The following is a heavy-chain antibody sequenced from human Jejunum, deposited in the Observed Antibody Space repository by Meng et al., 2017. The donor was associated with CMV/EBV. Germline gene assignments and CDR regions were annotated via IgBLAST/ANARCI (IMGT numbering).Heavy chain of an antibody. J-gene: IGHJ4*02. Sequence: KLSCKASGYTSTDVIHWVRQAPGQRLEWMGYIIAGNGNTKYSPKFQGRVTITRDTSASTAYMELSRLRSEDTAVYYCSTSGNYLDFWGQGTLVTVSS. CDR1: GYTSTDV. D-gene: IGHD3-10*01. CDR2: IIAGNGNT. CDR3: STSGNYLDF. V-gene: IGHV1-3*01.